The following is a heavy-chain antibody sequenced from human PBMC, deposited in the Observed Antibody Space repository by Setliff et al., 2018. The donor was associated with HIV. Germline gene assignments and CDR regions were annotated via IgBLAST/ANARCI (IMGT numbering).Heavy chain of an antibody. D-gene: IGHD1-7*01. CDR2: INHSGGT. J-gene: IGHJ5*01. CDR1: GGSFSDYY. CDR3: ARVRLELRQYWFDS. Sequence: ETLSLTCAVYGGSFSDYYWSWIRQPPGKGLEWIGEINHSGGTNYNPSLKRRVTISVDTSKNQFSLKLNSVTAADTAVYYCARVRLELRQYWFDSWGQGSPVTVSS. V-gene: IGHV4-34*01.